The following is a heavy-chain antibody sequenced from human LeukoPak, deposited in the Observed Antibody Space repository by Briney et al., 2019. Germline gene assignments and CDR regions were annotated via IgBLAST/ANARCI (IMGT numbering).Heavy chain of an antibody. V-gene: IGHV3-21*01. D-gene: IGHD2-15*01. J-gene: IGHJ6*03. Sequence: PGGSLRLSCAASGFTFSSYNMNWVRQAPGKGLEWVSSISSSSSYIYYADSVKGRFTISRDNAKNSLYLQMNSLRAEDTAVYYCARSQDIVVVVAAPYYYYMDVWGKGTTVTVSS. CDR1: GFTFSSYN. CDR2: ISSSSSYI. CDR3: ARSQDIVVVVAAPYYYYMDV.